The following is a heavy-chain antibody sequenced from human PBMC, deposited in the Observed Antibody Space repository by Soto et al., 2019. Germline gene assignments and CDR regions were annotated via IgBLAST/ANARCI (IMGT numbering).Heavy chain of an antibody. CDR1: GYTFTSYG. J-gene: IGHJ4*02. V-gene: IGHV1-18*01. Sequence: ASVKVSCKASGYTFTSYGISWVRQAPGQGLERMGRISAYNGNTNYAQKLQGRVTMTTDTSTSTAYMELRSLRSDDTAVYYCARGYCSSTSCYVPGAFDYWGQGTLVTVSS. CDR3: ARGYCSSTSCYVPGAFDY. D-gene: IGHD2-2*01. CDR2: ISAYNGNT.